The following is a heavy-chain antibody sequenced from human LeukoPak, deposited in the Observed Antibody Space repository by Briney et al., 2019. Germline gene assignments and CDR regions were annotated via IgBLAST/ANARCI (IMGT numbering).Heavy chain of an antibody. J-gene: IGHJ4*02. CDR2: ISLSGGT. D-gene: IGHD1-26*01. CDR3: SRESGAFSPFGY. Sequence: SETLSLTCGVSGGSISSTNWWSWVRQPPGQGLEWIGEISLSGGTNYNPSLKSRVTMSLDRSKNHLSLTLTSVTAADTAVYYCSRESGAFSPFGYWGQGTLVTVSS. V-gene: IGHV4-4*02. CDR1: GGSISSTNW.